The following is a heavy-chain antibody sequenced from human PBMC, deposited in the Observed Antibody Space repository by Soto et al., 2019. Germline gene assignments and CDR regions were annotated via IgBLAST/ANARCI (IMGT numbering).Heavy chain of an antibody. V-gene: IGHV5-10-1*01. CDR1: GYSFTSYW. CDR3: ARRYYYDSSGYYLFDI. D-gene: IGHD3-22*01. CDR2: IDPSDSYT. J-gene: IGHJ3*02. Sequence: PGESLKISCKGSGYSFTSYWISWVRQMPGKGLEWMGRIDPSDSYTNYSPSFQGHVTISADKSISTAYLQWSSLKASDTAMYYCARRYYYDSSGYYLFDIWGQGTMVT.